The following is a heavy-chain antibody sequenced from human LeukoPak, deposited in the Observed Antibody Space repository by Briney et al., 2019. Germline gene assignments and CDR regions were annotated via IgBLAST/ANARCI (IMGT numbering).Heavy chain of an antibody. CDR1: GFSFGDYA. CDR2: IRSKTYRGTT. CDR3: TSVYDTSAYYHSGIDY. Sequence: GGSLRLSCTASGFSFGDYAMSWVRQAPGKGLEWVGFIRSKTYRGTTKYAASVKGRFTIPRDDSKSIAYLQTNSLKIEDTAIYYCTSVYDTSAYYHSGIDYWGQGTLVTVSS. J-gene: IGHJ4*02. V-gene: IGHV3-49*04. D-gene: IGHD3-22*01.